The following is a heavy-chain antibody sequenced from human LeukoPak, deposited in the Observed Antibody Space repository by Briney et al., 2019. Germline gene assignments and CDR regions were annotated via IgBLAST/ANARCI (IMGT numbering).Heavy chain of an antibody. D-gene: IGHD6-13*01. CDR2: INPNSGGT. CDR3: ARESWDAFDI. Sequence: GSSVKVSCKASGGTFSSYAISWVRQAPGQGLEWMGWINPNSGGTNYAQKFQGRVTMTRDTSISTAYMELSRLRSDDTAVYYCARESWDAFDIWGQGTMITVSS. CDR1: GGTFSSYA. J-gene: IGHJ3*02. V-gene: IGHV1-2*02.